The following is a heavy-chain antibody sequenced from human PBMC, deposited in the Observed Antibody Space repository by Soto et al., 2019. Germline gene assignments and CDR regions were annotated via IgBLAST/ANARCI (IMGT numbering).Heavy chain of an antibody. CDR2: IIPIFGTA. D-gene: IGHD3-10*01. Sequence: QVQLVRSGAEVKKPGSSVKVSCKASGGTFSSYAISWVRQAPGQGLEWMGGIIPIFGTANYAQKFQGRVTITADESTSTAYMELSSLRSEDTAVYYCARPALRGVIITGVYYYYGMDVWGQGTTVTVSS. J-gene: IGHJ6*02. V-gene: IGHV1-69*01. CDR3: ARPALRGVIITGVYYYYGMDV. CDR1: GGTFSSYA.